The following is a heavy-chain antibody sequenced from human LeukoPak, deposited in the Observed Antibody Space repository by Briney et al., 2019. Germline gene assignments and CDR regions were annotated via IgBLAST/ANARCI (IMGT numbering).Heavy chain of an antibody. CDR1: GFTFSIYG. CDR3: AKAPDYYDSSGLFDY. J-gene: IGHJ4*02. V-gene: IGHV3-23*01. Sequence: GGSLRLSCAASGFTFSIYGMTWVRQAPGKGLEWVSTISGSGGSTYYADSVKGRFTISRDNSKNTLYLQMNSLRAEDTAVYYCAKAPDYYDSSGLFDYWGQGTLVTVSS. D-gene: IGHD3-22*01. CDR2: ISGSGGST.